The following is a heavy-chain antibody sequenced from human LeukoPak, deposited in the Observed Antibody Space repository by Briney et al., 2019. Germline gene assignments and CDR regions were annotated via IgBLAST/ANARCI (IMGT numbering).Heavy chain of an antibody. CDR2: ISGSGSMT. J-gene: IGHJ3*02. Sequence: GGSLRLSCAGSGLTLRIYAMTWVRQAPGKGLDWDSAISGSGSMTYYANSVKGRFTISRDKSNNTLYLQMNSLRAEDTALYYCAKTGDYFDSTDYYRPDAFDIWGQGTMVTVSS. CDR1: GLTLRIYA. D-gene: IGHD3-22*01. V-gene: IGHV3-23*01. CDR3: AKTGDYFDSTDYYRPDAFDI.